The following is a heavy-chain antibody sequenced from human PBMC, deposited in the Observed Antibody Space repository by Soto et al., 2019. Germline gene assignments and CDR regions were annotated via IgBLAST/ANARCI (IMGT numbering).Heavy chain of an antibody. CDR2: ISAYNGNT. CDR1: GYTFTSYG. D-gene: IGHD1-26*01. V-gene: IGHV1-18*04. Sequence: ASVKVSCKASGYTFTSYGISWVLQAPGQGLEWMGWISAYNGNTNYAQKLQGRVTMTTDTSTSTAYMELRSLRSDDTAVYYCARDPYSGSYYSYYYGMDVWGQGTTVTVSS. CDR3: ARDPYSGSYYSYYYGMDV. J-gene: IGHJ6*02.